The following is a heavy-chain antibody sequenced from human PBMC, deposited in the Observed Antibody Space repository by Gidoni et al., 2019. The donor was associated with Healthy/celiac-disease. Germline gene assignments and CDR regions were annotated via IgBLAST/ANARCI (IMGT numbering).Heavy chain of an antibody. CDR2: ISGSGGST. J-gene: IGHJ6*02. CDR3: AKAGTGSIAARGVYYYYGMDV. CDR1: GFTFISYA. Sequence: AASGFTFISYAMSWVRQAPGKGLEWVSAISGSGGSTYYADSVKGRFTISRDNSKNTLYLQMNSLRAEDTAVYYCAKAGTGSIAARGVYYYYGMDVWGQGTTVTVSS. V-gene: IGHV3-23*01. D-gene: IGHD6-6*01.